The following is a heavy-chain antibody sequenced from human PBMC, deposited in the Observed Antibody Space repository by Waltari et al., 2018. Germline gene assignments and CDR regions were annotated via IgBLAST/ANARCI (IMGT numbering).Heavy chain of an antibody. Sequence: QVQLQESGPGLVKPSETLSLTCAVSGYSISSGYYWGWIRQPPGKGLEWIGSIYHSGSTYYNPSLKSRVTISVDTSKNQFSLKLSSVTAADTAVYYCARGGLAVLRFLEWLIDAFDIWGQGTMVTVSS. D-gene: IGHD3-3*01. CDR1: GYSISSGYY. V-gene: IGHV4-38-2*01. CDR2: IYHSGST. CDR3: ARGGLAVLRFLEWLIDAFDI. J-gene: IGHJ3*02.